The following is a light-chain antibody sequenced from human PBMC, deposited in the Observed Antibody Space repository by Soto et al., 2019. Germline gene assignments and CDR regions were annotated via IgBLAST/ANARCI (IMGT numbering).Light chain of an antibody. J-gene: IGKJ1*01. CDR3: LQAYVYPWT. CDR1: QGIGND. Sequence: AIQVTQSPSSLSASVEERVTISCRASQGIGNDLGWYQQKPGKAPKLLIYEASTLQTGVASRFSGSGSVTDFTLTISSLQPEDFATYYCLQAYVYPWTFGQGTKVEVK. CDR2: EAS. V-gene: IGKV1-6*01.